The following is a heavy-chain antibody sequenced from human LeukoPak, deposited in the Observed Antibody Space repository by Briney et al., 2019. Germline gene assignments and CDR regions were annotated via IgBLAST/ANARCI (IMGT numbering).Heavy chain of an antibody. CDR3: ARDGPYIVVVPAAMPRFDP. D-gene: IGHD2-2*01. V-gene: IGHV4-31*03. CDR1: GGSISSGGYY. J-gene: IGHJ5*02. CDR2: IYYSGST. Sequence: PSETLSLTCTVSGGSISSGGYYWSWIRQHQGKGLEWIGYIYYSGSTYYNPSLKSRVTISVDTSKNQFSLKLSSVTAADTAVYYCARDGPYIVVVPAAMPRFDPWGQGTLVTVSS.